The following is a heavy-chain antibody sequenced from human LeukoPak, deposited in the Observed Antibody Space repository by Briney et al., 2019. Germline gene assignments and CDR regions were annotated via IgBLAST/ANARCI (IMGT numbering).Heavy chain of an antibody. Sequence: PSETLSLTCTVSGGSISSSTYSWGWIRHPPGKGLWCIGRIYYSGSTYYNPSLKSRVTISVDTSKNQFSLRLRSMTAVDTAVYHCATFKTWGQGTLVTVSS. CDR1: GGSISSSTYS. J-gene: IGHJ5*02. CDR2: IYYSGST. CDR3: ATFKT. V-gene: IGHV4-39*01.